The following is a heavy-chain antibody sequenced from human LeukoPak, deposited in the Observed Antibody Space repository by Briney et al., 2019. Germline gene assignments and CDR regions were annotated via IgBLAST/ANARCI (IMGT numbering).Heavy chain of an antibody. CDR3: ATQQLAFDY. CDR2: ISGSGGST. Sequence: GGSLRLSCAASGFTFSSYSMNWVRQAPGKGLEWVSAISGSGGSTYYADSVKGRFTISRDNSKNTPYLQMNSLRAEDTAVYYCATQQLAFDYWGQGTLVTVSS. J-gene: IGHJ4*02. D-gene: IGHD6-13*01. CDR1: GFTFSSYS. V-gene: IGHV3-23*01.